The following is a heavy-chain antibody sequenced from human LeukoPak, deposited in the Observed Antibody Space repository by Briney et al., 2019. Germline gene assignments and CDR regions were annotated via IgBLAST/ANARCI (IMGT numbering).Heavy chain of an antibody. D-gene: IGHD6-13*01. J-gene: IGHJ5*02. Sequence: GGSLRLSRAASGFTFSSYSTNWVRQAPGKGLEWVSSIIISSSYIYYADSVKGRFTIARDNAKNSLYLQMNSLRAEDTAVYYCARSGYSSSWYKNYWFDPWGQGTLVTVSS. CDR1: GFTFSSYS. CDR2: IIISSSYI. CDR3: ARSGYSSSWYKNYWFDP. V-gene: IGHV3-21*01.